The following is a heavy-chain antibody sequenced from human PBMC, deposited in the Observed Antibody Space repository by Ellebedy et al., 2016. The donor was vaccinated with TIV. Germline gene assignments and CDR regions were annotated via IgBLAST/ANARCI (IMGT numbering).Heavy chain of an antibody. V-gene: IGHV3-74*01. D-gene: IGHD5-24*01. CDR1: GFTFSSYW. Sequence: GESLKISCAASGFTFSSYWMHWVRQSPGKGLVWVSRINIDGSITTNADSVKGRFSISRDNAKNTLYLQMNSLRAEDTAVYYCARGMGGSWGQGTLVTVSS. CDR3: ARGMGGS. J-gene: IGHJ4*02. CDR2: INIDGSIT.